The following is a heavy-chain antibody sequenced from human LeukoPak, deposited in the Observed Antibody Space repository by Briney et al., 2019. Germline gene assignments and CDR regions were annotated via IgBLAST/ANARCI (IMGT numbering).Heavy chain of an antibody. Sequence: ASVKVSCKASGYTFVGYYLHWVRQAPGQGLEWMAWIDHYTGNTHYAQKFQGRITVTRDTSVSTTYMELSWLTSDDTARYYCAREYSASEHWGQGTLVTVSS. CDR1: GYTFVGYY. D-gene: IGHD5-12*01. CDR2: IDHYTGNT. J-gene: IGHJ4*02. V-gene: IGHV1-2*02. CDR3: AREYSASEH.